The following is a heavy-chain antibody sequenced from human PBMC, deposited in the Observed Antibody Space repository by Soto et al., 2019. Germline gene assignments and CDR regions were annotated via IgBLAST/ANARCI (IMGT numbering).Heavy chain of an antibody. CDR2: IYYSGST. D-gene: IGHD2-2*01. V-gene: IGHV4-31*03. CDR3: ARAIVVVPAAMEPTIYYFDY. CDR1: GGSISSGGYY. Sequence: SETLSLTCTVSGGSISSGGYYWSWVRQHPGKGLEWIGYIYYSGSTYYNPSLKSRVTISVDTSKNQFSLKLSSVTAADTAVYYCARAIVVVPAAMEPTIYYFDYWGQGTLVTVSS. J-gene: IGHJ4*02.